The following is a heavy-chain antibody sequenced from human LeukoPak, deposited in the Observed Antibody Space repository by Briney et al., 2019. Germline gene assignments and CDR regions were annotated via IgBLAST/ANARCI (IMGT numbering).Heavy chain of an antibody. CDR2: IWYDGSNK. D-gene: IGHD2-21*02. CDR1: GFTFSSYG. Sequence: GGSLRLSCAASGFTFSSYGMHWVRQAPGKGLEWVAVIWYDGSNKYYADSVKGRFTISRDNSKNTLYLQMNSLRAEDTAVYHCARVRAAYCGGDCYSGAFDIWGQGTMVTVSS. CDR3: ARVRAAYCGGDCYSGAFDI. V-gene: IGHV3-33*01. J-gene: IGHJ3*02.